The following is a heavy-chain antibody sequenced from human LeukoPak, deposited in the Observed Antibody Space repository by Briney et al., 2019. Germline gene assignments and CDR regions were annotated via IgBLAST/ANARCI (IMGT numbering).Heavy chain of an antibody. CDR1: GFTFSSYW. Sequence: GGSLRLSCAASGFTFSSYWMSWVRQAPGKGLEWVANIKQDGSEKYYVDSVKGRFTISRDNAKNSLYLQMNSLRAEDTAVYYCARAPTPSTYYDFWSGYYSNWFDPWGQGTQVTVSS. V-gene: IGHV3-7*03. D-gene: IGHD3-3*01. CDR2: IKQDGSEK. J-gene: IGHJ5*02. CDR3: ARAPTPSTYYDFWSGYYSNWFDP.